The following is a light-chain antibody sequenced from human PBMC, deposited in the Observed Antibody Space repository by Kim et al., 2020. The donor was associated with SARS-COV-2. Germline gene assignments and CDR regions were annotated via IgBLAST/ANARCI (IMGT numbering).Light chain of an antibody. Sequence: EIVLTQSPGTLSLSPGERATLSCRASQSVLHSYLAWHQQKPGQAPRLLFYAASSTTTGTPDSFSGSGSAAYCIMTITRLEPDDVAVYYCQRYVTSLSTFGEGTKLMI. CDR2: AAS. CDR3: QRYVTSLST. J-gene: IGKJ2*01. CDR1: QSVLHSY. V-gene: IGKV3-20*01.